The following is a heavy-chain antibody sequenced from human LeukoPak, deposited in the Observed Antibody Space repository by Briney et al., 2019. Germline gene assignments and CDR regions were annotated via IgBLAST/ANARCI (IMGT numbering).Heavy chain of an antibody. CDR2: INHSGST. J-gene: IGHJ4*02. D-gene: IGHD3-22*01. V-gene: IGHV4-34*01. CDR3: ARRGAHDSSGFLDY. Sequence: SETLSLTCAVYGGSFSGYYWSWIRQPPGKGLEWIGEINHSGSTNYNPSLKSRVTISVDTSKNQFSLKLSSVTAADTAVYYCARRGAHDSSGFLDYWGQGTLVTVSS. CDR1: GGSFSGYY.